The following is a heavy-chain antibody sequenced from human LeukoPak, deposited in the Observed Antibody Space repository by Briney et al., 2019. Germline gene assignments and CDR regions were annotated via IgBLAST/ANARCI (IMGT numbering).Heavy chain of an antibody. V-gene: IGHV5-51*01. Sequence: GESLTISCKGSGYSFTSYWIGWVRQMPGKGLEWMGIIYPGDSDTRYSPSFQGQVTISADKSISTAYLQWSSLRASDTAMYYCARHSIRYCSGGSCYSVGFDPWGQGTLVTVSS. CDR2: IYPGDSDT. CDR1: GYSFTSYW. J-gene: IGHJ5*02. D-gene: IGHD2-15*01. CDR3: ARHSIRYCSGGSCYSVGFDP.